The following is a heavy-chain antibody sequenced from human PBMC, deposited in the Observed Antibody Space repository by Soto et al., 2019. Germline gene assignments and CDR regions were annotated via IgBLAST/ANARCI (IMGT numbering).Heavy chain of an antibody. D-gene: IGHD4-17*01. CDR2: ISGSGGST. Sequence: GGSLRLSCAASGFTFSSYAMSWVRQAPGKGLEWVSAISGSGGSTYYADSVKGRFTISRDNSKNTLYLQMNSLRAEDTAVYYCAKCLRELTTVTVYYYYGMDVWGQGTTVTVSS. CDR3: AKCLRELTTVTVYYYYGMDV. CDR1: GFTFSSYA. J-gene: IGHJ6*02. V-gene: IGHV3-23*01.